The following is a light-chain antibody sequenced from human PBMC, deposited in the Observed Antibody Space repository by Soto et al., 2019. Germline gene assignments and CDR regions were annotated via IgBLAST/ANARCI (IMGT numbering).Light chain of an antibody. CDR2: DAS. V-gene: IGKV1-33*01. CDR1: QDISNY. J-gene: IGKJ4*01. CDR3: QQYDNLPH. Sequence: DIQMTQSPSSLSASVGDRVTITCQASQDISNYLNWYQQKPGKAPKLLIYDASNLETGVPSRFSGSGSGTDFTFTISXLQPEDIATHYCQQYDNLPHFGGGTKVDIK.